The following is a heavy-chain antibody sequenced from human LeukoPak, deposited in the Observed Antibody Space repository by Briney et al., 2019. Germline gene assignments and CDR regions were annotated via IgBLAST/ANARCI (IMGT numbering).Heavy chain of an antibody. D-gene: IGHD2-2*01. CDR1: GFTFSSYA. J-gene: IGHJ4*02. CDR2: ISYDGSNK. V-gene: IGHV3-30-3*01. Sequence: PGGSLRLSCAASGFTFSSYAMHWVRQAPGKGLEWVAVISYDGSNKYYADSVKGRFTISRDNSKNTLYLQMNSLRAEDTAVYYCARGVDTDLGYCSSTSCPWGYWGQGTLVTVSS. CDR3: ARGVDTDLGYCSSTSCPWGY.